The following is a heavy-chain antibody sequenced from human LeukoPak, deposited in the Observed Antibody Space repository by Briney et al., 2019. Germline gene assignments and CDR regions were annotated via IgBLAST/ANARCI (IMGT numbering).Heavy chain of an antibody. D-gene: IGHD6-6*01. CDR1: GFTFSSYG. CDR2: IWYDGSNK. CDR3: AKGGPFEYSSSFDP. Sequence: GGSLRLSCAASGFTFSSYGMHWVRQAPGKGLEWVAVIWYDGSNKYYANSVKGRFTISRDNSKNTLYLQMNSLRAEDTAVYYCAKGGPFEYSSSFDPWGQGTLVTVSS. V-gene: IGHV3-33*06. J-gene: IGHJ5*02.